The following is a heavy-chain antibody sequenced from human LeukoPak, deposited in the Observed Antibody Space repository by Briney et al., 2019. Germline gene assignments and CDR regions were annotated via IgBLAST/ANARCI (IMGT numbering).Heavy chain of an antibody. V-gene: IGHV1-18*01. D-gene: IGHD1-26*01. CDR1: GYTFTSYD. CDR2: ISAYNGNT. J-gene: IGHJ5*02. Sequence: ASVKVSCKASGYTFTSYDMNWVRQAPGQGLEWMGWISAYNGNTNYAQKLQGRVTMTSDTSTSTAYMELRSLRSDDTAVYYCAGDPRTGSGSYSPSCFDPWGQGTLVTVSS. CDR3: AGDPRTGSGSYSPSCFDP.